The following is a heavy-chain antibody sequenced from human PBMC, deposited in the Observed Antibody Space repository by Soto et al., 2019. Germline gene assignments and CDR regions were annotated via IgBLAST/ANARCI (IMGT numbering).Heavy chain of an antibody. D-gene: IGHD4-17*01. CDR1: GGSISSYY. Sequence: QVQLQESGPGLVKPSETLSLTCTVSGGSISSYYWSWIRQPPGKGLEWIGYIYYSGSTNYNPSLKSRVTISVDTSKNQCSLKLSSVTAADTAVYYCARDGDGDYVLRYWGQGTLVTVSS. CDR2: IYYSGST. J-gene: IGHJ4*02. V-gene: IGHV4-59*01. CDR3: ARDGDGDYVLRY.